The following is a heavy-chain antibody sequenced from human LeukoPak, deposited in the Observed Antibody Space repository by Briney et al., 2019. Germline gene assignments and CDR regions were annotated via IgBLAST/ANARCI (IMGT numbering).Heavy chain of an antibody. CDR3: ARGYILNDAFDI. CDR2: INPNSGGT. J-gene: IGHJ3*02. CDR1: GYTFTGYY. V-gene: IGHV1-2*02. Sequence: ASVKVSCKASGYTFTGYYMHWVRQAPGLGLEWMGWINPNSGGTNYAQKFQGRVTMTRDTSISTAYMELSRLRSDDTAVYYCARGYILNDAFDIWGQGTMVTVSS. D-gene: IGHD5-12*01.